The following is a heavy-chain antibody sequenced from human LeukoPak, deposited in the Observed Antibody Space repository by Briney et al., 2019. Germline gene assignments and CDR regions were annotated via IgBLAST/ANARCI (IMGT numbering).Heavy chain of an antibody. CDR3: ARTRGSYSNYVWGY. CDR2: ISAYNGNT. J-gene: IGHJ4*02. Sequence: ASVKVSCKASGYPFTSYGISWVRQAPGQGLEWMGWISAYNGNTNYAQKLQGRVTMTTDTSTSTAYMELRSRRSDDTAVYYCARTRGSYSNYVWGYWGQGTLVTVSS. D-gene: IGHD4-11*01. V-gene: IGHV1-18*01. CDR1: GYPFTSYG.